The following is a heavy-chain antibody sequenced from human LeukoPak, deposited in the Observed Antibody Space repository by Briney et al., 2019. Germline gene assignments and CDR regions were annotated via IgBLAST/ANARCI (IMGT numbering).Heavy chain of an antibody. D-gene: IGHD6-13*01. CDR3: ARGKSSSWSASRYYYYMDV. CDR2: ISGSGGST. J-gene: IGHJ6*03. CDR1: GFTFSSYG. V-gene: IGHV3-23*01. Sequence: GGSLRLSCAASGFTFSSYGMSWVRQAPGKGLEWVSAISGSGGSTYYADSVKGRFTISRDNAKNSLYLQMNSLRAEDTAVYYCARGKSSSWSASRYYYYMDVWGKGTTVTVSS.